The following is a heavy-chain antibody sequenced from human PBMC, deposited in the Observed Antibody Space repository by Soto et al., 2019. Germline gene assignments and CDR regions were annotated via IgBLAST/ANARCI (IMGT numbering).Heavy chain of an antibody. CDR1: GYTFTSYY. V-gene: IGHV1-46*01. J-gene: IGHJ5*02. CDR3: ARETSTSLGWKNNWFDP. CDR2: INPSGGST. D-gene: IGHD2-2*01. Sequence: ASVKVSCKASGYTFTSYYMHWVRQAPGQGLGWMGIINPSGGSTSYAQEFQGRVTMNRDTSTSTVYVELSSVRSEDTAVYYCARETSTSLGWKNNWFDPWGQGTLVTVSS.